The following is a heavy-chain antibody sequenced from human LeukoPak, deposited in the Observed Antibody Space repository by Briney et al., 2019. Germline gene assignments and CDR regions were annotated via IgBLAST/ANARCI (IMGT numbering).Heavy chain of an antibody. CDR1: GFTFSVYA. CDR3: ATDYDRSGYYPEY. D-gene: IGHD3-22*01. V-gene: IGHV3-30*04. J-gene: IGHJ4*02. Sequence: PGISLRLSCAGSGFTFSVYALHWVRLAPATGLEWVAVLSYDGCNKYYADFVKGRLTISRDNPQNTLFLLIKTLRADDPALYYCATDYDRSGYYPEYWGRGTLLSVS. CDR2: LSYDGCNK.